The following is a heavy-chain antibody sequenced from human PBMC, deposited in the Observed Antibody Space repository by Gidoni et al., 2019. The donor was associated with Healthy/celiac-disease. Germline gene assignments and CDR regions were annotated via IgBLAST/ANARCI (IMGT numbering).Heavy chain of an antibody. J-gene: IGHJ4*02. V-gene: IGHV3-21*01. CDR2: ISSSSSYI. CDR1: GFTFSSYS. CDR3: AREAPYGGNLFQDGFDY. D-gene: IGHD4-17*01. Sequence: EVQLVESGGGLVKPGGSLRLSCAASGFTFSSYSMNWVRQAPGKGLEWVSSISSSSSYIYYADSVKGRFTISRDNAKNSLYLQMNSLRAEDTAVYYCAREAPYGGNLFQDGFDYWGQGTLVTVSS.